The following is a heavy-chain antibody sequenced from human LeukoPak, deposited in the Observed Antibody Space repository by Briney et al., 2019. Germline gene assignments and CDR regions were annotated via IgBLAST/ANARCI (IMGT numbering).Heavy chain of an antibody. D-gene: IGHD2-2*01. V-gene: IGHV3-21*01. CDR1: GVPLSGYS. Sequence: GGSLRLSCAASGVPLSGYSMNWVRQAPGKGLEWVSSISSTTNYIYYADSVKGRFTISRDNARNSLYLQMNSLRAEDTAVYYCARVGYCSSSTCRNYFDYWGQGTLVTVSS. CDR2: ISSTTNYI. J-gene: IGHJ4*02. CDR3: ARVGYCSSSTCRNYFDY.